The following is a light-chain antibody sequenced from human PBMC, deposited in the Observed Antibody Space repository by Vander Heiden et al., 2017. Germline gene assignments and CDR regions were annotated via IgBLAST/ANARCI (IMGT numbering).Light chain of an antibody. CDR2: EVT. Sequence: QSALTQPASVSGPPGQSITISCTGTSSDVGAYNYVSWYQHHPGKAPKLIIYEVTNRPLGVSNRFSGSKSGDTASLTISGLQSEDEADYYCSSYTSSSTLFGGGTKLSVL. V-gene: IGLV2-14*01. J-gene: IGLJ2*01. CDR1: SSDVGAYNY. CDR3: SSYTSSSTL.